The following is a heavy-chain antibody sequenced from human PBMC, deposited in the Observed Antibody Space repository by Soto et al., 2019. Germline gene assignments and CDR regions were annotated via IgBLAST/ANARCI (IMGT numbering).Heavy chain of an antibody. CDR2: IFYSGST. D-gene: IGHD6-13*01. CDR1: GGSINSGGYY. CDR3: ARGYRQSGDSSSWVFDC. J-gene: IGHJ4*02. V-gene: IGHV4-31*03. Sequence: QVQLQESGPGLVKPSQTLSLICTVSGGSINSGGYYWNWIRQHPGKGLEWIGYIFYSGSTYYNPFLRSRVTISADTSENQCSLNLSSVTAADSAVYFCARGYRQSGDSSSWVFDCGGQGTLVNVSS.